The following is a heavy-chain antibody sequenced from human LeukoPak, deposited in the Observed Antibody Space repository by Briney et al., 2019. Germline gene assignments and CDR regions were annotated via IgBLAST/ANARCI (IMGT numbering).Heavy chain of an antibody. V-gene: IGHV4-59*01. CDR3: ARNRYQLLEFNWFDP. J-gene: IGHJ5*02. CDR2: IYYSGST. CDR1: GGSISSYY. Sequence: PSETLSLTCTVSGGSISSYYWSWTRQPPGKGLEWIGYIYYSGSTNYNPSLKSRVTISVDTSKNQFSLKLSSVTAADTAVYYCARNRYQLLEFNWFDPWGQGTLVTVSS. D-gene: IGHD2-2*01.